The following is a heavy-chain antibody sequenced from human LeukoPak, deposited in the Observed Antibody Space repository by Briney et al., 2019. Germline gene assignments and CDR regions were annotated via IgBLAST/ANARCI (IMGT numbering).Heavy chain of an antibody. CDR1: GGSISSSSYY. D-gene: IGHD6-6*01. CDR3: ARSPSRSDAFDI. CDR2: IYYSGST. J-gene: IGHJ3*02. Sequence: SETLSLTCTVSGGSISSSSYYWGWIRQPPGKGLEWIGSIYYSGSTNYNPSLKSRVTISVDTSKNQFSLKLSSVTAADTAVYYCARSPSRSDAFDIWGQGTMVTVSS. V-gene: IGHV4-39*07.